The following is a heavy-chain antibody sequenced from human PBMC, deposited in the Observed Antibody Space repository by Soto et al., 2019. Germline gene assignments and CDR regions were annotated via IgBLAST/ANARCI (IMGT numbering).Heavy chain of an antibody. D-gene: IGHD3-22*01. Sequence: PSETLSLTCTVSGGSISSGGYYWSWIRQHPGKGLEWIGYIYYSGSTYYNPSLKSRVTISVDTSKNQFSLKLSSVTAADTAVYYCARGGIVYDSSGYGAFDYWGQGTLVTISS. CDR3: ARGGIVYDSSGYGAFDY. CDR2: IYYSGST. V-gene: IGHV4-31*03. CDR1: GGSISSGGYY. J-gene: IGHJ4*02.